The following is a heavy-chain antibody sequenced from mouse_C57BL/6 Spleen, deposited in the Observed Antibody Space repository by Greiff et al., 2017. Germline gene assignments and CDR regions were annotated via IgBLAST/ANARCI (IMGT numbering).Heavy chain of an antibody. Sequence: DVMLVESGGGLVQPGGSLSLSCAASGFTFTDSYMSWVRQPPGKALEWLGFIRNKANGYTTEYSASVKGRFTISRDNSQSILYLQMNALRAEDSATYYCARSTTTTVVYDYWGQGTTLTVSS. J-gene: IGHJ2*01. V-gene: IGHV7-3*01. D-gene: IGHD1-1*01. CDR1: GFTFTDSY. CDR2: IRNKANGYTT. CDR3: ARSTTTTVVYDY.